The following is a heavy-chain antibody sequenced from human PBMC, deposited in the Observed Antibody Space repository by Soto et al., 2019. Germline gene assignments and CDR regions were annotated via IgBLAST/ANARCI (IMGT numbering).Heavy chain of an antibody. Sequence: ASVKVSCKASGYTFTSYGISWVRQAPGQGLEWMGWISAYNGNTNYAQKLQGRVTMTTDTSTSTAYMELRSLRSDDTAVYYCARDRPAVTTNYYYGMDVWGQGTTGTVSS. V-gene: IGHV1-18*01. CDR2: ISAYNGNT. J-gene: IGHJ6*02. CDR3: ARDRPAVTTNYYYGMDV. CDR1: GYTFTSYG. D-gene: IGHD4-4*01.